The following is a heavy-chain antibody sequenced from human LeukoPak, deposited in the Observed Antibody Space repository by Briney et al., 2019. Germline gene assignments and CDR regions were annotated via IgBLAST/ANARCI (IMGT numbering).Heavy chain of an antibody. CDR3: ARVPAADYYSYYYVDV. CDR1: GFTFSSYR. D-gene: IGHD2-2*01. V-gene: IGHV3-7*01. J-gene: IGHJ6*03. CDR2: IKQDGSEK. Sequence: GGSLRLSCAASGFTFSSYRMSWVRQAPGKGLEWVANIKQDGSEKYYVDSVKGRFTISRDNAKNSLYLQMNSLRAEHTAVYYCARVPAADYYSYYYVDVWGKGTTVTVS.